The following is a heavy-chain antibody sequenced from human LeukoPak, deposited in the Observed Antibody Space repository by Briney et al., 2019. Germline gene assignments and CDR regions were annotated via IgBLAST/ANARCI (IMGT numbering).Heavy chain of an antibody. Sequence: GGSLRLSCAASGFTFSSSWMTWVRQAPGKGLEWVAHINEDGSDKYYVDSVTGRFSISRDNTKNSLYLQMSSLRAEDTAVYYCARYCSGGSCYPYWGQGTLVTVSS. V-gene: IGHV3-7*05. J-gene: IGHJ4*02. CDR1: GFTFSSSW. CDR3: ARYCSGGSCYPY. CDR2: INEDGSDK. D-gene: IGHD2-15*01.